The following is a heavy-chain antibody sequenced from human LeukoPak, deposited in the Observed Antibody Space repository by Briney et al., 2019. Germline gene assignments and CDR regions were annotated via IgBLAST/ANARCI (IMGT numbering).Heavy chain of an antibody. Sequence: GGSLRLSCAVSGFTFSSDAIYWGCQAPGKGLGWVSLITVSGGTTDYADSVKGRFTISRDNSKNTLYLQMNSLRAEDTAVYYCAKVAGSDSSSWYIFYYYYYMDVGGKGTTVTISS. D-gene: IGHD6-13*01. V-gene: IGHV3-23*01. CDR1: GFTFSSDA. CDR3: AKVAGSDSSSWYIFYYYYYMDV. J-gene: IGHJ6*03. CDR2: ITVSGGTT.